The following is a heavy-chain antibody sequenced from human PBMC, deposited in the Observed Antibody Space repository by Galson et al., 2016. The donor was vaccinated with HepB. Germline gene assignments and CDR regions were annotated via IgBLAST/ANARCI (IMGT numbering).Heavy chain of an antibody. Sequence: SLRLSCAASGFTFSSYAMTWVRQPPGKGLEWVAGIKQDGSEKYYVDSVKGRFTISRDDAKNSLYVQMDSLRAEDTAVCFCARERFCSSATCYVGDAFHNGGQGTMVTVAS. CDR2: IKQDGSEK. CDR1: GFTFSSYA. D-gene: IGHD2-2*01. V-gene: IGHV3-7*05. CDR3: ARERFCSSATCYVGDAFHN. J-gene: IGHJ3*02.